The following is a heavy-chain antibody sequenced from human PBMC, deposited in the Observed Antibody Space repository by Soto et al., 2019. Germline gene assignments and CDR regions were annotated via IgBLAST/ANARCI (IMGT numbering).Heavy chain of an antibody. CDR2: IDPSGGST. J-gene: IGHJ4*02. D-gene: IGHD3-22*01. CDR1: GFTFATYY. CDR3: ARVPYDTTGYYAF. V-gene: IGHV1-46*01. Sequence: ASVKVSCKTSGFTFATYYIHWVRQAPGQGLEWMGMIDPSGGSTTYAQKFQGRITMTSDMSTSTVYMELSSLRSEDTAVYYCARVPYDTTGYYAFWGQGTLVTSPQ.